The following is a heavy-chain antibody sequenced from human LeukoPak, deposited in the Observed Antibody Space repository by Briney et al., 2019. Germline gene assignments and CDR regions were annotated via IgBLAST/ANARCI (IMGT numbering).Heavy chain of an antibody. CDR1: GYTFSDYY. V-gene: IGHV1-2*02. D-gene: IGHD3-3*01. Sequence: GASVMVSCTASGYTFSDYYMHWVRQVPGQGLEWMGWINPKSGVTKYAQKFQTRVIMTRDSSINTVYMDLSRLTSDDTAVYYCARREGNGYWGNPDYWGQGALVTVSS. CDR2: INPKSGVT. CDR3: ARREGNGYWGNPDY. J-gene: IGHJ4*02.